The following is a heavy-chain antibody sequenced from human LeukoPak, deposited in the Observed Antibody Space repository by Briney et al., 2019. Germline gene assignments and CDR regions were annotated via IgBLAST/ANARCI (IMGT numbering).Heavy chain of an antibody. V-gene: IGHV4-30-2*01. J-gene: IGHJ5*02. Sequence: PSETLSLTCAVYGGSISSGGYSWSWIRQPPGKGLEWIGYIYHSGSTYYNPSLKSRVTISVDRSKNQFSLKLSSVTAADTAVCARVVVVVVAATPYNWFDPWGQGTLVTVSS. CDR1: GGSISSGGYS. CDR2: IYHSGST. D-gene: IGHD2-15*01. CDR3: VVVVVVAATPYNWFDP.